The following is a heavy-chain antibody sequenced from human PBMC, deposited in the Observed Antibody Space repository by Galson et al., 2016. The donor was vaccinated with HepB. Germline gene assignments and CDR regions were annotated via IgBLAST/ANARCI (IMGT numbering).Heavy chain of an antibody. J-gene: IGHJ4*02. Sequence: ASGFTFDEYAMHWVRQAPGKGLEWVSGISWNSDSIGYADSVRGRFTISRDNAKNSLYLQMNSLRHEDTALYYCAKGSPGIAVPKPLTDWGQGTLVTVSS. CDR3: AKGSPGIAVPKPLTD. CDR1: GFTFDEYA. CDR2: ISWNSDSI. D-gene: IGHD6-19*01. V-gene: IGHV3-9*01.